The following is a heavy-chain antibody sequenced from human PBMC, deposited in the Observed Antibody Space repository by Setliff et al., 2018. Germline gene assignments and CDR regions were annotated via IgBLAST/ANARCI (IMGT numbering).Heavy chain of an antibody. CDR2: FNVGHGYT. CDR1: GYTFTSYA. Sequence: GASVKVSCKASGYTFTSYAMHWVRQAPGQRLEWMGWFNVGHGYTKYSQKFQGRVTMTSDTSASTAYMELNSLRSEDTALYYCARGGGVNDDNSGFYRSFDYWGQGTLVTVSS. V-gene: IGHV1-3*01. CDR3: ARGGGVNDDNSGFYRSFDY. J-gene: IGHJ4*02. D-gene: IGHD3-22*01.